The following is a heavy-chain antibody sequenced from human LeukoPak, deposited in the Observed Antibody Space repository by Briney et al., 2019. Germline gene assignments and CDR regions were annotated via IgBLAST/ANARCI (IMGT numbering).Heavy chain of an antibody. D-gene: IGHD1-26*01. CDR3: ARDGIVGATTTAY. Sequence: SETLSLTCTVSGASITTTLYYWVWARQSPGKGLEWIGSFYYGGITYYHPSLKSRVTVSVDTSRSQFSLKLISVTAADTAVYYCARDGIVGATTTAYWGQGTLVTVSS. J-gene: IGHJ4*02. V-gene: IGHV4-39*07. CDR2: FYYGGIT. CDR1: GASITTTLYY.